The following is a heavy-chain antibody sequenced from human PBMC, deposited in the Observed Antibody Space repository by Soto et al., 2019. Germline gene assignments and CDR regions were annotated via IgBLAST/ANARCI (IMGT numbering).Heavy chain of an antibody. CDR1: GYTFTNFG. CDR3: ARGGTPIDY. D-gene: IGHD3-16*01. Sequence: QVQLVQSGAEVKKPGASVKVSCKASGYTFTNFGISWVRQAPGQGLEWMGWISAYNGNTNYAQKFQGRVTMTTETSTRTAYMEVRSLSFDDTAVYDYARGGTPIDYWGQGTLVTVSS. CDR2: ISAYNGNT. J-gene: IGHJ4*02. V-gene: IGHV1-18*01.